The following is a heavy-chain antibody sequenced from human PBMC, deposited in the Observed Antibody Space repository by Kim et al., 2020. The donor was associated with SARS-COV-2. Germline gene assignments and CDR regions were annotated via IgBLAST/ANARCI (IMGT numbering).Heavy chain of an antibody. CDR3: ARSRVFPDPRYGMDV. V-gene: IGHV4-30-2*04. J-gene: IGHJ6*02. Sequence: PSLKSRVTISVATSKNQCSLKLSSVTAADTAVDYCARSRVFPDPRYGMDVWGQGTTVTVSS. D-gene: IGHD2-2*01.